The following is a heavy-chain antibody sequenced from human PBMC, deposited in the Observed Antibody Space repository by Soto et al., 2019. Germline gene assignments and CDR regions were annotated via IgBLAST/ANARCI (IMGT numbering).Heavy chain of an antibody. V-gene: IGHV3-48*01. D-gene: IGHD2-2*01. CDR2: ISGSSRTI. CDR1: GFTFTSYS. J-gene: IGHJ3*02. Sequence: EVQVVESGGGLVQPGGSLRLSCAASGFTFTSYSMNWVRQAPGKGLEWVSYISGSSRTIYHADSVKGRFTISRDNAKNSLFLETNSLSAEDTAVYYCARDRVSGEYYQDAFDIWGQGTMVSVSS. CDR3: ARDRVSGEYYQDAFDI.